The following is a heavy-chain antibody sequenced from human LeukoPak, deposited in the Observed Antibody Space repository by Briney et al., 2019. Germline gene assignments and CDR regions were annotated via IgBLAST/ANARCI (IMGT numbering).Heavy chain of an antibody. D-gene: IGHD5-24*01. J-gene: IGHJ4*02. V-gene: IGHV3-30*02. CDR2: IRYDGSNK. CDR1: GFTFSTYG. Sequence: XCAASGFTFSTYGMXWVRQAPGKGLEWVAFIRYDGSNKYYADSVKGGFTISRDNSKNTLYLQMNSLRAEDTAVYYCARLATHGDFWGQGTLVTVSS. CDR3: ARLATHGDF.